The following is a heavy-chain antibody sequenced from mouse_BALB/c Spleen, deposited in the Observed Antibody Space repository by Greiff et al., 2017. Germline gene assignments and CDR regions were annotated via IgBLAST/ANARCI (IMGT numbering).Heavy chain of an antibody. D-gene: IGHD2-4*01. Sequence: EVQVVESGGDLVKPGGSLKLSCAASGFTFSSYGMSWVRQTPDKRLEWVATISSGGSYTYYPDSVKGRFTISRDNAKDTLYLQMSRLKAEDTAMYYGGRQRGYDYEYYFDYWGQGTTLTVSS. V-gene: IGHV5-6*01. CDR3: GRQRGYDYEYYFDY. CDR2: ISSGGSYT. CDR1: GFTFSSYG. J-gene: IGHJ2*01.